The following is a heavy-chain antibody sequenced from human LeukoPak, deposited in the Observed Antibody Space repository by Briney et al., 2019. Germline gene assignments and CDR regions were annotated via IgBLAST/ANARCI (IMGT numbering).Heavy chain of an antibody. V-gene: IGHV1-18*04. CDR2: ISAYNGNT. J-gene: IGHJ6*02. D-gene: IGHD5-12*01. CDR3: ARLMGYSGYDAYYYYGMDV. CDR1: GYTFTGYY. Sequence: GASVKVSCKASGYTFTGYYMHWVRQAPGQGLEWMGWISAYNGNTNYAQKLQGRVTMTTDTSTSTAYMAVRRLRSDHTAVYYCARLMGYSGYDAYYYYGMDVWGQGTTVTVSS.